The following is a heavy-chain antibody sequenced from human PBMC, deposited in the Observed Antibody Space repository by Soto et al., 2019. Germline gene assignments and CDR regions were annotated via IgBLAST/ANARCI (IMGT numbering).Heavy chain of an antibody. D-gene: IGHD1-7*01. V-gene: IGHV4-59*12. Sequence: PSETLSLTCTVSGGSISSYYWSWIRQPPGKGLEWIGYIYYSGSTNYNPSLKSRVTISVDTSKNQFSLKLSSVTAADTAVYYCARGVSSGTTYNWFDPWGHGTLVTVSS. CDR2: IYYSGST. J-gene: IGHJ5*02. CDR1: GGSISSYY. CDR3: ARGVSSGTTYNWFDP.